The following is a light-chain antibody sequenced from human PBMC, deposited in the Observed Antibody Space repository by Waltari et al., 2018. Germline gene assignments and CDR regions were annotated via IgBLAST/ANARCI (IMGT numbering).Light chain of an antibody. CDR2: KAS. CDR1: QGINTW. J-gene: IGKJ2*03. Sequence: DIQMTQSPSSLSASVGDRVTITCRASQGINTWLAWYQQKPGKAPNLLIYKASSSQSGVPSRCSGSGAGTDFTLTISSLQPEDFATDYCQQYNSVPYSFGQGTKVDIK. CDR3: QQYNSVPYS. V-gene: IGKV1-12*01.